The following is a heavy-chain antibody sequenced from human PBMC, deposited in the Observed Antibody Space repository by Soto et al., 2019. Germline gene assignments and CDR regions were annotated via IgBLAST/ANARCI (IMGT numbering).Heavy chain of an antibody. CDR1: GYTFTGYY. Sequence: ASVKVSCKASGYTFTGYYMHWVRQAPGQGLEWMGWINPNSGGTNYAQKFQGWVTMTRDTSISTAYMELSRLRSDDTAVYYCARGRGYCISTSCLDPNYYYGMDVWGQGTTVTVSS. J-gene: IGHJ6*02. D-gene: IGHD2-2*01. V-gene: IGHV1-2*04. CDR3: ARGRGYCISTSCLDPNYYYGMDV. CDR2: INPNSGGT.